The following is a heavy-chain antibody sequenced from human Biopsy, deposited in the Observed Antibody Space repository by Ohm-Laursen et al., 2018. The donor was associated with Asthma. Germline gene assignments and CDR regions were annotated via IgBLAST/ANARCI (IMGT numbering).Heavy chain of an antibody. CDR1: GYSISNGGYY. D-gene: IGHD3-3*01. Sequence: TLSLTCSVSGYSISNGGYYWTWVRHRPGKGLEWIGNIYHRGNTKYNPSLKSRLSFSVDTSKNQFSLKLSSVTAADTAIYFCARDYYDFWNRSVYTYFGMDVWGRGTTVGVSS. CDR2: IYHRGNT. V-gene: IGHV4-31*03. J-gene: IGHJ6*02. CDR3: ARDYYDFWNRSVYTYFGMDV.